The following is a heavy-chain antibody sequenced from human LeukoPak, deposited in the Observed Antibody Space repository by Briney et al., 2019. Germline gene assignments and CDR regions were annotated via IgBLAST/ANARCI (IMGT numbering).Heavy chain of an antibody. D-gene: IGHD6-19*01. CDR3: ARGEVAVAGTRRRRSQYHFDY. CDR2: ISAYNGNT. V-gene: IGHV1-18*01. Sequence: ASVKVSCKASGYTFTSYGISWVRQAPGQGLEWMGWISAYNGNTNYAQKLQGRVTMTTDTSTSTAYMELRSLRSDDTAVYYCARGEVAVAGTRRRRSQYHFDYWGQGTLVTVSS. J-gene: IGHJ4*02. CDR1: GYTFTSYG.